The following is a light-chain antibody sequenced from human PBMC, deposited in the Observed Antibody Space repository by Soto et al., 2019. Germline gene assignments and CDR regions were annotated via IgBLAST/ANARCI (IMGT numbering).Light chain of an antibody. CDR2: EVT. J-gene: IGLJ3*02. V-gene: IGLV2-14*01. Sequence: QSALTQPASVSGSPGQSITISCTGTSSDVGGYNYVSWYQQHPGKGPKLMIYEVTNRPSGVSNRFSGSKSGNTASLTISGLQADDETDYYFSSYTSSSTLLFGGGTKLTVL. CDR3: SSYTSSSTLL. CDR1: SSDVGGYNY.